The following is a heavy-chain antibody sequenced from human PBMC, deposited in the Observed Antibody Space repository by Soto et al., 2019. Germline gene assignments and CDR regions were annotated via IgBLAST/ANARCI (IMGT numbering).Heavy chain of an antibody. J-gene: IGHJ4*02. CDR1: GYTFTSYG. V-gene: IGHV1-18*01. D-gene: IGHD3-22*01. CDR2: ISAYNGNT. CDR3: AREAARYYYDSSGDEGY. Sequence: QVQLVQSGAEVKKPGASVKVSCKASGYTFTSYGISWVRQAPGQGLEWMGWISAYNGNTNYAQKLQGRVTMTTDTSTSTAYMELRSLRSDDTAVYYCAREAARYYYDSSGDEGYWGQGTLVTVSS.